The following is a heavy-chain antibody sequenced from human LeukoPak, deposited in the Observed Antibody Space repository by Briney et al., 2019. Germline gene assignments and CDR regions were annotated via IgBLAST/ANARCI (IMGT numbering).Heavy chain of an antibody. CDR3: VRDIVVVPAADLYYYYGMDV. CDR1: GGTFSSYA. Sequence: ASIKGSCQASGGTFSSYAISWVGQAPGQGLEWMGGIIPIFGTANYAQKFQGRVTITADESTSTAYMELSSQRSEDTAVYYCVRDIVVVPAADLYYYYGMDVWGKGTTVTVSS. V-gene: IGHV1-69*13. D-gene: IGHD2-2*01. CDR2: IIPIFGTA. J-gene: IGHJ6*04.